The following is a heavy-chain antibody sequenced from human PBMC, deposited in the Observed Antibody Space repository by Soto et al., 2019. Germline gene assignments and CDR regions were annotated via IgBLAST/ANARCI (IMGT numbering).Heavy chain of an antibody. CDR1: GFTFSTYG. Sequence: QVQLEESGGGVVQPGRSLRLSCAASGFTFSTYGIHWVRQAPGKGLEWVAVIWYDGSNKYYADSVKGRFTISRDNSKNTVYLQMTSLRAEDTAVYYCARDLHHYFDYWGQGTLVTVSS. D-gene: IGHD4-4*01. J-gene: IGHJ4*02. CDR3: ARDLHHYFDY. CDR2: IWYDGSNK. V-gene: IGHV3-33*01.